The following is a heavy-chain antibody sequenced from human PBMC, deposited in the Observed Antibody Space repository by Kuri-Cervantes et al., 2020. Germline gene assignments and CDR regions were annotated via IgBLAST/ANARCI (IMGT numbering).Heavy chain of an antibody. CDR3: ATDKNWGAADY. J-gene: IGHJ4*02. D-gene: IGHD1-26*01. Sequence: GGSLRLSCVGSELTLSNYWMTWVRQAPGRGPEWVANIDRDGIDKYYIDSVRGRFTISRDNAKNSVFLQMSSLRVEDTAVYYCATDKNWGAADYWGQGVLVTVSS. V-gene: IGHV3-7*04. CDR2: IDRDGIDK. CDR1: ELTLSNYW.